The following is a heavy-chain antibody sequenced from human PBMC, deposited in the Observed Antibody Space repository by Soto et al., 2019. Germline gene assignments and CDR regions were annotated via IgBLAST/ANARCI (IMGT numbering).Heavy chain of an antibody. D-gene: IGHD2-2*01. CDR3: AKSLERGDIVVVPAAPHFDY. J-gene: IGHJ4*02. CDR2: ISYDGSNK. CDR1: GFTFSSYG. V-gene: IGHV3-30*18. Sequence: GGSLRLSCAASGFTFSSYGMHWVRQAPGKGQEWVAVISYDGSNKYYADSVKGRFTISRDNSKNTLYLQMNSLRAEDTAVYYCAKSLERGDIVVVPAAPHFDYWGQGTLVTVSS.